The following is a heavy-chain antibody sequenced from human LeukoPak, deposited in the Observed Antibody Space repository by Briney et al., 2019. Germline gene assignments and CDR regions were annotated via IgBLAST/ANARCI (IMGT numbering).Heavy chain of an antibody. CDR1: GFTFSSYA. D-gene: IGHD3-22*01. CDR2: ITSSGAAT. V-gene: IGHV3-23*01. CDR3: AKDRPNYYGTNGHYYKLNGDC. J-gene: IGHJ4*02. Sequence: GGSLRLSCAASGFTFSSYAMSWVRQAPGKGLEWVSSITSSGAATYYADSVKGRFTISRDNSDNTLYLQMNSLRAEDTAVYYCAKDRPNYYGTNGHYYKLNGDCWGQGTLVTVSS.